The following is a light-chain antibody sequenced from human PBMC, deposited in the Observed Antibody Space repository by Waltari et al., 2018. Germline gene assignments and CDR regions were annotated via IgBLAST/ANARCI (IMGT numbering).Light chain of an antibody. V-gene: IGKV3-15*01. CDR3: QQFNDWSPRT. CDR1: QSVSNN. J-gene: IGKJ1*01. CDR2: GAS. Sequence: DIVMTQSPATLSVSPGDRATLSCRASQSVSNNLAWYQQKPGQAPRLLIYGASPRATGIPARFSGSGSGTEFTLTISIMQSEYFAVYYCQQFNDWSPRTFGQGTKVEIK.